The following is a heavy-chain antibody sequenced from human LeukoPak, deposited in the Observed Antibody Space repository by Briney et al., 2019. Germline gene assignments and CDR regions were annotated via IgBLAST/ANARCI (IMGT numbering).Heavy chain of an antibody. Sequence: GGSLRVSCAASGFTFSSYGMHWVRQAPGKGLEGVAVIWYDGSNKYYADSVKGRFTISRDNSKNTLYLQMNSLRAEDTAVYYCARGDVDTAMGENYWGQGTLVTVSS. CDR2: IWYDGSNK. D-gene: IGHD5-18*01. J-gene: IGHJ4*02. V-gene: IGHV3-33*01. CDR1: GFTFSSYG. CDR3: ARGDVDTAMGENY.